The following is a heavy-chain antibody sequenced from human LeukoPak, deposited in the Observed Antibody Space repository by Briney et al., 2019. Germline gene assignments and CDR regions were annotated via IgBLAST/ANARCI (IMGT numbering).Heavy chain of an antibody. CDR3: ARDLFGVVADYYLDY. V-gene: IGHV3-21*01. J-gene: IGHJ4*02. CDR1: GFTFSSYS. D-gene: IGHD2-15*01. Sequence: GGSLRLSCAASGFTFSSYSMNRVRQAPGKGLEWVSSSSSSSSYIYYADSVKGRFTISRDNAKNSLYLQMNSLRAEDTAVYYCARDLFGVVADYYLDYWGQGTLVTVSS. CDR2: SSSSSSYI.